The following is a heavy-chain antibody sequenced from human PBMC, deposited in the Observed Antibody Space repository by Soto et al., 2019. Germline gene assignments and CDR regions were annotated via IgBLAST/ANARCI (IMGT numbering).Heavy chain of an antibody. J-gene: IGHJ6*02. CDR3: AKLPSGYSSGWYGMDV. D-gene: IGHD6-19*01. Sequence: PGGSLRLSCAASGFTFSSYAMSWVRQAPGKGLERVSAISGSGGSTYYADSVKGRFTISRDNSKNTLYLQMNSLRAEDTAVYYCAKLPSGYSSGWYGMDVWGQGTTVTVSS. V-gene: IGHV3-23*01. CDR1: GFTFSSYA. CDR2: ISGSGGST.